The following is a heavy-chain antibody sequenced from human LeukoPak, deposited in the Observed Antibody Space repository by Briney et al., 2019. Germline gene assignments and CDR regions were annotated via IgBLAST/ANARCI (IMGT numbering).Heavy chain of an antibody. CDR2: IYTSGST. CDR3: ARLPGYYDSSGYYHWYFDL. CDR1: GGSISSYF. Sequence: SETLSLTCTVSGGSISSYFWSWIRQPAGKGLEWIGRIYTSGSTNYNPSLKSRVTISVDTSKNQSSLKLSSVTAADTAVYYCARLPGYYDSSGYYHWYFDLWGRGTLVTVSS. D-gene: IGHD3-22*01. V-gene: IGHV4-4*07. J-gene: IGHJ2*01.